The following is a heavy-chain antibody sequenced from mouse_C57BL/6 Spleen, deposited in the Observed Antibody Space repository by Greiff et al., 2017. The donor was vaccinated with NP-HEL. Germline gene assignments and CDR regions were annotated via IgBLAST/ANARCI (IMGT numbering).Heavy chain of an antibody. Sequence: QVQLQQSGAELVRPGASVTLSCKASGYTFTDYEMHWVKQTPVHGLEWIGAIDPETGGTAYNQKFKGKAILTADKSSSTAYMELRSLTSEDSAVYYCTRWNTNTGDYWGQGTSVTVSS. CDR3: TRWNTNTGDY. V-gene: IGHV1-15*01. CDR1: GYTFTDYE. D-gene: IGHD5-2*01. J-gene: IGHJ4*01. CDR2: IDPETGGT.